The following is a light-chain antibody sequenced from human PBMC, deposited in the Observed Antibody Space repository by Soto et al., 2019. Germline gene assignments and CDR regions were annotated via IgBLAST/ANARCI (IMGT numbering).Light chain of an antibody. CDR1: QSVSSSY. Sequence: EFVLTQSPDTLSLSPGERATLSCRASQSVSSSYLAWYQQKPGRAPRLLIDGASSRATGIPDRFSGSGSGTDFTLTISRLEPEDLAVYYCQQYGSLVTFGQGTKVDIK. J-gene: IGKJ1*01. V-gene: IGKV3-20*01. CDR2: GAS. CDR3: QQYGSLVT.